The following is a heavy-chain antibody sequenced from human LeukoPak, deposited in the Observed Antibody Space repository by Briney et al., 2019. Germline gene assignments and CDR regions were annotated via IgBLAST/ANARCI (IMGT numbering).Heavy chain of an antibody. CDR3: ARGGPITFGGVIVIPPDY. Sequence: TGGSLRLSCAASGFTFSSYAMHWVRQVPGKGLEWVAVISYDGSNKYYADSVKGRFTISRDNSKNTLYLQMNSLRAEDTAVYYCARGGPITFGGVIVIPPDYWGQGTLVTVSS. V-gene: IGHV3-30-3*01. CDR2: ISYDGSNK. CDR1: GFTFSSYA. J-gene: IGHJ4*02. D-gene: IGHD3-16*02.